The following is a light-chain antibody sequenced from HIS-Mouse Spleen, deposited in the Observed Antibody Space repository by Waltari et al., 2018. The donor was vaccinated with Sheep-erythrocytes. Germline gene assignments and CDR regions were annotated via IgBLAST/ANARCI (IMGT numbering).Light chain of an antibody. CDR2: STT. V-gene: IGLV1-44*01. J-gene: IGLJ1*01. CDR1: SSNIGSNT. CDR3: AAWDDRLPGSL. Sequence: QSVLTQPPSASGTPGQRVTISCSGRSSNIGSNTVNWYQQLPGTAPKLLIYSTTQRPSGVPDRFSGSKSGTSASLAISGLQSEDEADYYCAAWDDRLPGSLFGTG.